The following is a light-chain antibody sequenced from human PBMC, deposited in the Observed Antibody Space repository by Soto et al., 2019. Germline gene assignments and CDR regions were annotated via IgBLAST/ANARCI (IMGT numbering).Light chain of an antibody. CDR1: QSVSSS. J-gene: IGKJ4*01. CDR2: DAS. V-gene: IGKV3-15*01. Sequence: EIVMTQSPATLSVCPGERATLSCRASQSVSSSLAWYQQKPGQAPRLLVYDASTRATGIPARFSGSGSGTEFTLTVTSLQSEDFAVYYCQQYKNWPLTFGGGTKVDIK. CDR3: QQYKNWPLT.